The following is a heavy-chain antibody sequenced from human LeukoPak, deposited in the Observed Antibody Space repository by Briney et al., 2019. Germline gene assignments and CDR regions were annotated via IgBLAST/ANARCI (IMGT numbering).Heavy chain of an antibody. V-gene: IGHV3-15*01. CDR3: TTQTPTYYYGSISFDP. CDR1: GFTFSNAW. CDR2: IKSKTDGGTT. D-gene: IGHD3-10*01. Sequence: KPGGSLRLSCAASGFTFSNAWMSWVRQAPGKGLEWVGRIKSKTDGGTTDYAAPVKGRFTISRDDSKNTLYLQMNSLKTEDTAVYYCTTQTPTYYYGSISFDPWGQGTLVTVSS. J-gene: IGHJ5*02.